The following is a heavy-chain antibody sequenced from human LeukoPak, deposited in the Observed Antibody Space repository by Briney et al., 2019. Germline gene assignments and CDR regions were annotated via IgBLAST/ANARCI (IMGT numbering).Heavy chain of an antibody. Sequence: GRSLRLSCAASGFSFSDYVIHWVRQAPGKGLDWVAVISKDGGTKYYADSVKGRLTISRDNSKNMLYLQMNSLRPEDTAVYYCARGGDLKYCSGGSCYSVDYWGQGTLVTVSP. V-gene: IGHV3-30-3*01. J-gene: IGHJ4*02. D-gene: IGHD2-15*01. CDR3: ARGGDLKYCSGGSCYSVDY. CDR1: GFSFSDYV. CDR2: ISKDGGTK.